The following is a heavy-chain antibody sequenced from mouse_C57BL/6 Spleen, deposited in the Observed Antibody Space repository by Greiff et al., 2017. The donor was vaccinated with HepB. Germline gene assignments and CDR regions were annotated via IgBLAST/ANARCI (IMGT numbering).Heavy chain of an antibody. CDR3: ARGGNYYYYAMDY. V-gene: IGHV1-69*01. CDR1: GYTFTSYW. J-gene: IGHJ4*01. Sequence: VQLQQSGAELVMPGASVKLSCKASGYTFTSYWMHWVKQRPGQGLEWIGEIDPSDSYTNYNQKFKGKSTLTVDKSSSTAYMQLSSLTSEDSAVYYCARGGNYYYYAMDYWGQGTSVTVSS. D-gene: IGHD2-1*01. CDR2: IDPSDSYT.